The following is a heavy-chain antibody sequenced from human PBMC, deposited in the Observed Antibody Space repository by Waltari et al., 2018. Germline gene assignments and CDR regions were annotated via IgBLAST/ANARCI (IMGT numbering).Heavy chain of an antibody. Sequence: EVQLLESGGGLVQPGGSLRLSCAASGFTFSSYAMSWVRQAPGKGLEWVSAISGSGGSTYYADSVKGRFTISRDNSKNTLYLQMNSLRAEDTAVYYCAKVRSSAVTSYWYFDLWGHGTLVTVSS. V-gene: IGHV3-23*01. CDR3: AKVRSSAVTSYWYFDL. CDR2: ISGSGGST. D-gene: IGHD4-4*01. J-gene: IGHJ2*01. CDR1: GFTFSSYA.